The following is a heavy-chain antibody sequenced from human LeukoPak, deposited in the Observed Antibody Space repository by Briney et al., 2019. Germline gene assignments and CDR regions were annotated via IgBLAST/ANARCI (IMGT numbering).Heavy chain of an antibody. CDR1: GGSFSGYY. D-gene: IGHD1-14*01. Sequence: SETLSLTCAVYGGSFSGYYWSWIRQPPGKGLEWIGEINHSGSTNLNPSLKSRVTISIDTSKNQFSLKLSSVTAADTAVYYCARGPYPNPRAWGQGTLVTVSS. CDR2: INHSGST. CDR3: ARGPYPNPRA. V-gene: IGHV4-34*01. J-gene: IGHJ5*02.